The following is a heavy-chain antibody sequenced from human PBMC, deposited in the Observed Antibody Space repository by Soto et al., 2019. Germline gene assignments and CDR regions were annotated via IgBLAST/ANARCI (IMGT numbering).Heavy chain of an antibody. Sequence: QVQLVESGGGVVQPGRSLRLSCAASGLTFSSYGMHWVRQAPGKGLEWVAVIWYDGSNKYYADSVKGRFTISRDNSKNTLYLQMNSLRAEDTAVYYCARDFLFWGLPHYWGQGTLVTVSS. V-gene: IGHV3-33*01. CDR2: IWYDGSNK. CDR3: ARDFLFWGLPHY. D-gene: IGHD3-16*01. CDR1: GLTFSSYG. J-gene: IGHJ4*02.